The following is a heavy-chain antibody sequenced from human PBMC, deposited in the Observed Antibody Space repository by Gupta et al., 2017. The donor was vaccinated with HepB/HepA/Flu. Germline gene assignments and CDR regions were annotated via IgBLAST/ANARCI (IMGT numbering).Heavy chain of an antibody. D-gene: IGHD1-26*01. J-gene: IGHJ2*01. V-gene: IGHV3-9*01. CDR2: ISWNSGSI. CDR3: AKDLGRPWDWYFDL. CDR1: GFTFDAYA. Sequence: EVQLVESGRGWVQLGRSLTSSHASSGFTFDAYAMHLARPAPGTVLEWVSGISWNSGSIGYADSGKGRFTISRDNAKNSLYLQMNSLRAEDTALYYCAKDLGRPWDWYFDLWGRGTLVTVSS.